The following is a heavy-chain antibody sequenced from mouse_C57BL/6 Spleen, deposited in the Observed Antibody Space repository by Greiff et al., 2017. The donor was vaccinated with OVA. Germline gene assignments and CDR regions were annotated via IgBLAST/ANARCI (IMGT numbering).Heavy chain of an antibody. Sequence: VQVVESGAELVRPGASVKLSCKASGYTFTDYYINWVKQRPGQGLEWIARIYPGSGNTYYNEKFKGKATLTAEKSSSTAYMQLSSLTSEDSAVYFCARSLSTMVRGFAYWGQGTLVTVSA. J-gene: IGHJ3*01. CDR2: IYPGSGNT. CDR3: ARSLSTMVRGFAY. V-gene: IGHV1-76*01. D-gene: IGHD2-2*01. CDR1: GYTFTDYY.